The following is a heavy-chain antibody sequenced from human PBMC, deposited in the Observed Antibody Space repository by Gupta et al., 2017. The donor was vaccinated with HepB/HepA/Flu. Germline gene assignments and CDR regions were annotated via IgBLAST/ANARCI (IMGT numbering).Heavy chain of an antibody. J-gene: IGHJ6*03. V-gene: IGHV6-1*01. Sequence: QVQLQQSGPGLVKPSQTLSLTCAISGDSVSSNSAAWNWIRQSPSRDLEWLGRTYYRSKWYNDYAVSVKSRITINPDTSKNQFSLQLNSVTPEDTAVYYCARVIVSTGTTSGYYYYYMDVWGKGTTVTVSS. CDR3: ARVIVSTGTTSGYYYYYMDV. CDR1: GDSVSSNSAA. CDR2: TYYRSKWYN. D-gene: IGHD1-7*01.